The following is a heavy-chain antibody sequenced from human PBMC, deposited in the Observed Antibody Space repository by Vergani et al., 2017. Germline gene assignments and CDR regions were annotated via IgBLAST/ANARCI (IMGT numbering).Heavy chain of an antibody. D-gene: IGHD2-15*01. V-gene: IGHV1-2*02. CDR1: GYTFTGYY. CDR3: ARGRKVYGYCSGGSCYLFH. J-gene: IGHJ4*02. CDR2: INPNSGGT. Sequence: QVHLVQSGAEVKKPGASVKVSCKASGYTFTGYYMHWVRQAPGQGLEWMGWINPNSGGTNDAQKFQGRVTMTRERTISTDYMELSRLRSDDTAVYYCARGRKVYGYCSGGSCYLFHWGQGTLVTVSS.